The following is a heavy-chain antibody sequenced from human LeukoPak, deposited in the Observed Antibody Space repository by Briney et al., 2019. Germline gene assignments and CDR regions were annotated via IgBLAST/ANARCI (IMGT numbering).Heavy chain of an antibody. D-gene: IGHD5-12*01. Sequence: SETLSLTCSVSGGSVSTYFWTWIRQPAGKGLDWIGVIYTSGSTDYNPSLKSRVVMSVDKSKNQFSLRLTSVTAADTAVYYCARSLSWQSAGWFDPWRQRTPVTVSS. J-gene: IGHJ5*02. CDR2: IYTSGST. CDR1: GGSVSTYF. CDR3: ARSLSWQSAGWFDP. V-gene: IGHV4-4*07.